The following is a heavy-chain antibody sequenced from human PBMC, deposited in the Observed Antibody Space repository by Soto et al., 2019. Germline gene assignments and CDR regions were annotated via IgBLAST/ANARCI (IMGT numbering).Heavy chain of an antibody. CDR3: ARDTSGPDS. V-gene: IGHV3-33*01. J-gene: IGHJ4*02. Sequence: PGGSLRLSCAASGFTFSSYGMHWVRQAPGKGLEWVAVIWYDGSNKYYADSVKGRFTISRDNAKNSLFLQMNSLRAEDTAVYYCARDTSGPDSWRQGTLVTVSS. D-gene: IGHD3-10*01. CDR2: IWYDGSNK. CDR1: GFTFSSYG.